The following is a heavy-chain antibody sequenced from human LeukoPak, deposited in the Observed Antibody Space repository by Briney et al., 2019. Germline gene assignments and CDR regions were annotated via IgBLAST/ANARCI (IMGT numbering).Heavy chain of an antibody. CDR1: GGTFSSYA. D-gene: IGHD1-1*01. CDR2: VIPIFGTA. V-gene: IGHV1-69*13. CDR3: ARERVRSWNDREAFDI. Sequence: ASVKVSCKASGGTFSSYAISWVRQAPGQGLEWMGGVIPIFGTANYAQKFQGRVTITADESTSTAYMELSSLRSGDTAVYYCARERVRSWNDREAFDIWGQGTMVTVSS. J-gene: IGHJ3*02.